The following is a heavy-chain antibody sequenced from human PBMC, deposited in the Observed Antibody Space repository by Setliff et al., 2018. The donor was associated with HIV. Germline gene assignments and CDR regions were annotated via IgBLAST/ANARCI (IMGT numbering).Heavy chain of an antibody. D-gene: IGHD6-19*01. J-gene: IGHJ4*02. CDR2: ISAYNGNT. Sequence: ASVKVSCKASGYTFTGYGISWVRQAPGQGLEWMGWISAYNGNTNYAQKLQGRVTMTRNTSISTAYMELTSMRFDDTAVYYCARAAIPMAGLDYWGQGTLVTVSS. CDR1: GYTFTGYG. CDR3: ARAAIPMAGLDY. V-gene: IGHV1-18*01.